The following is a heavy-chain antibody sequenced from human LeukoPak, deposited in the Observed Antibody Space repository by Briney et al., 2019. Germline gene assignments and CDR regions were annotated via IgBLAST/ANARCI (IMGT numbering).Heavy chain of an antibody. CDR1: GASVNSGNYY. J-gene: IGHJ4*02. V-gene: IGHV4-61*01. CDR3: ARTGSTVTMLYPFDH. Sequence: SETLSLTCTVSGASVNSGNYYWSWIRQPPGKGLEWIGYIYYYSGSADYNPSLKSRVSISVDTSKDQFSLKLSSVTAADTAVYYCARTGSTVTMLYPFDHWGQGTLVTVSS. CDR2: IYYYSGSA. D-gene: IGHD4-17*01.